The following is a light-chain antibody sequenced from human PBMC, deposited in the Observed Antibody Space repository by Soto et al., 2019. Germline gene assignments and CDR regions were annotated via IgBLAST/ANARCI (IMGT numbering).Light chain of an antibody. CDR1: NNDVGGFNF. CDR2: DVD. CDR3: SSYTSRSTVI. V-gene: IGLV2-14*03. J-gene: IGLJ2*01. Sequence: QSALTQPASVSGSPGQSITISCTGTNNDVGGFNFVSWYQHRPGNVPKLLIYDVDDRPSGVSNRFSGSRSANTASLTISGLQAEDEADYYCSSYTSRSTVIFGGGTKLTVL.